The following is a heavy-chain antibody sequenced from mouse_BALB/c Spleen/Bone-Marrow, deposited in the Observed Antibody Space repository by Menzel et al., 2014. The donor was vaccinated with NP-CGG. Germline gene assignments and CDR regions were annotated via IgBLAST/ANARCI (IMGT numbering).Heavy chain of an antibody. CDR1: AFNIKDTY. J-gene: IGHJ3*01. CDR2: IDPANYNT. V-gene: IGHV14-3*02. CDR3: ARNSMAY. Sequence: VHVKQSGAELVKPGASVKLSCTASAFNIKDTYMHWVKQRPEQGLEWIGRIDPANYNTKYDPKFQGKATITADTSSNTAYLQLSSLTSEDTAVYYCARNSMAYWGQGTLVIVSA.